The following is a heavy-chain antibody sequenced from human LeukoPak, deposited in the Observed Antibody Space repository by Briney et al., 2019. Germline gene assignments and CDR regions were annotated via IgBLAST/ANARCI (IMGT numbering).Heavy chain of an antibody. J-gene: IGHJ4*02. CDR3: ARARAPATAPFDY. D-gene: IGHD2-21*02. CDR2: IYYSGST. V-gene: IGHV4-31*03. Sequence: PSETLSLTCTVSGGSISRGGYYWSWIRQHPGKGLEWIGYIYYSGSTYYNPSLKSRVTISVDTSKNQFSLKLSSVTAADTAVYYCARARAPATAPFDYWGQGTLVTVSS. CDR1: GGSISRGGYY.